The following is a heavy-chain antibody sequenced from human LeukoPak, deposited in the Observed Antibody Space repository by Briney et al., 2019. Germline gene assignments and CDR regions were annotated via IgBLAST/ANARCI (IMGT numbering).Heavy chain of an antibody. V-gene: IGHV1-69*05. J-gene: IGHJ6*03. Sequence: ASVKVSCKASGGTFSSYAISWVRQAPGQGLEWMGRIIPIFGTANYAQKFQGRVTITTDESTSTAYMELSSLRSEDTAVYYCAREVLPDINGGNSAYYYMDVWGKGTTVTVSS. CDR1: GGTFSSYA. CDR2: IIPIFGTA. CDR3: AREVLPDINGGNSAYYYMDV. D-gene: IGHD4-23*01.